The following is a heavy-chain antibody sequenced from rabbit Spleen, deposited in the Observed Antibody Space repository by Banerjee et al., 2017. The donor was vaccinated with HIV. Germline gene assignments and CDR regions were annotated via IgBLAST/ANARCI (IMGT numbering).Heavy chain of an antibody. CDR2: IAGSSSST. V-gene: IGHV1S47*01. Sequence: QEHLKESGGGLVQPGGSLKLSCKASGFDFSRYYMCWVRQAPGKGLEWISCIAGSSSSTYYASWAKGRFTITRSTSLNTVFLQMTSLTAADTATYFCARDGAGGSYFALWGPGTLVTVS. CDR3: ARDGAGGSYFAL. D-gene: IGHD8-1*01. CDR1: GFDFSRYY. J-gene: IGHJ4*01.